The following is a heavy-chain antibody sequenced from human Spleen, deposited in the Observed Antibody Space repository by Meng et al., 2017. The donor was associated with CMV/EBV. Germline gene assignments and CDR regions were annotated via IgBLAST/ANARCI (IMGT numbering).Heavy chain of an antibody. J-gene: IGHJ6*02. V-gene: IGHV1-18*01. Sequence: ASVKVSCKASGYTFTAYGVSWVRQAPGQGLEWMGWVSPYNGNTIYAQKIQGRVTMTTATSTSTAYMELRSLRSDDTAMYYCARDRSLSATTTFYYFYGMDVWGQGTTVTVSS. CDR2: VSPYNGNT. CDR3: ARDRSLSATTTFYYFYGMDV. CDR1: GYTFTAYG. D-gene: IGHD1-7*01.